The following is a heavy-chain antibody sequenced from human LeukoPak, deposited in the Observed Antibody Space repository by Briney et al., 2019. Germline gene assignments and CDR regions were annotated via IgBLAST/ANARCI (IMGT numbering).Heavy chain of an antibody. V-gene: IGHV3-21*01. D-gene: IGHD3-3*01. CDR3: ARDITDDFWGGYHFDY. Sequence: GGSLRLSCAASGFTFSSYSMNWVRQAPGKGLEWVSSISSSSNYIHYADSVKGRFTISRDTATNSLFLQMNSLRAEDTAVYFCARDITDDFWGGYHFDYWGQGILVTVSS. CDR1: GFTFSSYS. J-gene: IGHJ4*02. CDR2: ISSSSNYI.